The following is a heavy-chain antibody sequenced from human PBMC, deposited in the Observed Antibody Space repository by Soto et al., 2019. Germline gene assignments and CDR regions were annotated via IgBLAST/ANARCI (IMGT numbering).Heavy chain of an antibody. CDR3: ARTMYSNRGWFDP. Sequence: EVQLVESGGGLVQPGGSLRLSCAASGFTFSSYDMNWVRQATGKGLEWVSYITSSGSLIYYADSVRGRFTVSRDNAKNSLYLQINSLRAEDTGVYYCARTMYSNRGWFDPWGQGTLVTVSS. V-gene: IGHV3-48*03. CDR1: GFTFSSYD. CDR2: ITSSGSLI. D-gene: IGHD6-13*01. J-gene: IGHJ5*02.